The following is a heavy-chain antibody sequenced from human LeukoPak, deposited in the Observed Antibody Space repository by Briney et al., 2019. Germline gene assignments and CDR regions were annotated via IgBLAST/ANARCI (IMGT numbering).Heavy chain of an antibody. CDR1: GGSISSSSYY. CDR2: IYYSGST. J-gene: IGHJ6*03. V-gene: IGHV4-39*07. Sequence: SETLSLTCTVSGGSISSSSYYWGWIRQPPGKGLEWIGSIYYSGSTCYNPSLQSRVTISIDTSKNQFSLKLRFVTAADTAVYYCARVRCSGGSCPYYYYYYYMDVWGKGTTVTVSS. D-gene: IGHD2-15*01. CDR3: ARVRCSGGSCPYYYYYYYMDV.